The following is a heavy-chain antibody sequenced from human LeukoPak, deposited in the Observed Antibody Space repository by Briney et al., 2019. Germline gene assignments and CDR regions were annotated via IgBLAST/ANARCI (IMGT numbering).Heavy chain of an antibody. J-gene: IGHJ5*02. CDR1: GYTSIASY. CDR3: AREGAVAGSSRGWFDP. Sequence: GASVKSSCKASGYTSIASYMPWVRQAPVQGLECMGGINPNTVVTNYAQKISSRVTMSRGTYTSTDYMGLCRPRSEGTAVYYCAREGAVAGSSRGWFDPWGQGTLVTVSS. V-gene: IGHV1-2*02. D-gene: IGHD6-19*01. CDR2: INPNTVVT.